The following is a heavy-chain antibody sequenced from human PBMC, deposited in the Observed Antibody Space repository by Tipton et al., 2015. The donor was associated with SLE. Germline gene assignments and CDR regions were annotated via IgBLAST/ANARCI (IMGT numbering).Heavy chain of an antibody. CDR1: GFIFDNFS. V-gene: IGHV3-21*01. Sequence: SLRLSCAASGFIFDNFSINWVRQVPGKGLEWVSSISSSSTYIYYADSVKGRFTVSRDNAKSTLYLQMNSLRAEDTAVYYCAREENWNERIWGQGTMVTVSS. CDR2: ISSSSTYI. J-gene: IGHJ3*02. D-gene: IGHD1-1*01. CDR3: AREENWNERI.